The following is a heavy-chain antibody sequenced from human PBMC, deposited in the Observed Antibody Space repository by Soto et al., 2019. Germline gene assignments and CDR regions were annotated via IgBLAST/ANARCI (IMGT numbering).Heavy chain of an antibody. CDR2: IYHSGST. V-gene: IGHV4-30-2*01. CDR3: ARGTGWFDP. CDR1: GGSISSGGYS. J-gene: IGHJ5*02. Sequence: SETLSLTCAVSGGSISSGGYSWSWIRQPPGKGLEWIGYIYHSGSTYYNPSLKSRVTISVDRSKNQFSLKLSSVTAADTAVYYRARGTGWFDPWGQGTLVTVSS.